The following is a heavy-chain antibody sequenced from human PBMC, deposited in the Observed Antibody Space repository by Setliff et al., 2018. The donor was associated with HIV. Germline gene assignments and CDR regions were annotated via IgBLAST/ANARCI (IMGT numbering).Heavy chain of an antibody. V-gene: IGHV3-23*01. D-gene: IGHD6-13*01. CDR1: GFTFSSYS. Sequence: PGGSLRLSCAASGFTFSSYSMNWVRQAPGKGLEWVSSISSGSAGTTYYADSVKGRFTISRDNSKNTLYLQMNSLRAEDTAVYYCAKDHATSSWFTALLDYWGQGALVTVS. CDR3: AKDHATSSWFTALLDY. J-gene: IGHJ4*02. CDR2: ISSGSAGTT.